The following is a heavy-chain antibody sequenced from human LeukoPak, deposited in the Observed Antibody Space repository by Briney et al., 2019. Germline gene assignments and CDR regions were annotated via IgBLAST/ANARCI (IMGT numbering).Heavy chain of an antibody. V-gene: IGHV4-34*01. CDR2: INHSGST. CDR1: GGSFSGYN. CDR3: ASSKAGLGEFPFRY. J-gene: IGHJ4*02. D-gene: IGHD3-16*01. Sequence: PSEPPSLTCAVYGGSFSGYNWCWVPQPPGRGVWWGGEINHSGSTNYNPSLKSRVTISVDTSKNQFSLKLSTVTAADTAVYYCASSKAGLGEFPFRYWGQGTLVTVSS.